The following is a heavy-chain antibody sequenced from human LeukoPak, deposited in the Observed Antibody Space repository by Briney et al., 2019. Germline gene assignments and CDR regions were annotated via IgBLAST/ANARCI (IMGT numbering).Heavy chain of an antibody. V-gene: IGHV3-9*01. D-gene: IGHD3-22*01. CDR3: AKEISLDYYDSSGYYPFDY. J-gene: IGHJ4*02. Sequence: PGRSLRLSCAASGFTFDDYAMHWVRQAPGKGLEWVSGISWNSGSIGYADSVKGRFTISRDNAKNSLYLQMNSLRAEDTALYYCAKEISLDYYDSSGYYPFDYWGQGTLVTVSS. CDR1: GFTFDDYA. CDR2: ISWNSGSI.